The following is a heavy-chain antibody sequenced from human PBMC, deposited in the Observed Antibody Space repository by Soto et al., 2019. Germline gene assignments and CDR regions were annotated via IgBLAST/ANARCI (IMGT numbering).Heavy chain of an antibody. J-gene: IGHJ5*02. D-gene: IGHD2-2*01. CDR2: IRTNNGNT. Sequence: QVQLVQSGAEVKKPGASVKVSCKASGYTFTSYGIIWVRQSPGKGLGWMGWIRTNNGNTNYAQKLQGRVTMTTDTSMSSVYMELRRLRSYDTAVYYCARGSTPIALWGLGTLVTVSS. CDR3: ARGSTPIAL. CDR1: GYTFTSYG. V-gene: IGHV1-18*01.